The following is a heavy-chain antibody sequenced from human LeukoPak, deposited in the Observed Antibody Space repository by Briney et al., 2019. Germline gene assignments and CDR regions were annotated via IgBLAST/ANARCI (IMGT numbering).Heavy chain of an antibody. CDR3: AREAVAGNFDY. CDR2: IKWNGGST. J-gene: IGHJ4*02. V-gene: IGHV3-20*04. D-gene: IGHD6-19*01. Sequence: GGSLRLSCAASGFTFDDYGMSWVRQAPGKGLEWVSGIKWNGGSTGYADSVKGRFTISRDNSKNTLYLQMNSLRAEDTAVYYCAREAVAGNFDYWGQGTLVTVSS. CDR1: GFTFDDYG.